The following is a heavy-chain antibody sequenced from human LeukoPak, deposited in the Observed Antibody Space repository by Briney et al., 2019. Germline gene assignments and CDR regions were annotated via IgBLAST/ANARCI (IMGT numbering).Heavy chain of an antibody. Sequence: KPSETLSLTCTVSGGSISSYYWSWIRQPPGKGLEWIGYIYYSGSTNYNPSLKSRVTISVDTSKNQFSLKLSSVTAADTAVYYCAREVPAADSWFDPWGQGTLVTVSS. CDR2: IYYSGST. D-gene: IGHD2-2*01. CDR3: AREVPAADSWFDP. V-gene: IGHV4-59*01. J-gene: IGHJ5*02. CDR1: GGSISSYY.